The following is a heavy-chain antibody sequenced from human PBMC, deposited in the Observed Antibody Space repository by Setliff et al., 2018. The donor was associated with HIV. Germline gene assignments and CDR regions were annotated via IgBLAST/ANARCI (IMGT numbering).Heavy chain of an antibody. D-gene: IGHD5-18*01. CDR2: INSASGGT. CDR3: ARERGDTAMVEGSAHDAFDI. CDR1: GYTFTDNY. J-gene: IGHJ3*02. Sequence: ASVKVSCKASGYTFTDNYIHWVRQAPGQGLEWMAWINSASGGTNYAQNFQGRVTVTRDTSINTVYLEVNSLRAEDTAVYYCARERGDTAMVEGSAHDAFDIWGQGTMVTV. V-gene: IGHV1-2*02.